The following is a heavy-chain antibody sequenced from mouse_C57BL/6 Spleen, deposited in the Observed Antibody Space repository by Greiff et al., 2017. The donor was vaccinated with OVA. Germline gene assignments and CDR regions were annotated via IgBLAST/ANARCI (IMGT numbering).Heavy chain of an antibody. CDR1: GYTFTSYW. Sequence: QVQLQQSGAELVMPGASVKLSCKASGYTFTSYWMHWVKQRPGQGLEWIGEIDPSDSYTNYNQKFKGKSTLTVDKSSSTAYMQLSSLTSEDSAVYYCARSGDYDKGFAYWGQGTLVTVSA. D-gene: IGHD2-4*01. J-gene: IGHJ3*01. CDR3: ARSGDYDKGFAY. CDR2: IDPSDSYT. V-gene: IGHV1-69*01.